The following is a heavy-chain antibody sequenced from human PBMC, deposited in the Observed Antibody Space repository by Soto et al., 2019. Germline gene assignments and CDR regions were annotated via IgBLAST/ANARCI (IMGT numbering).Heavy chain of an antibody. D-gene: IGHD3-22*01. Sequence: SVKVSCKASGGIFSNFVITWVRQAPGHGLEWMGQIIPVFGTPNYAQMFQGRVTITADESTSTAYMELSSLRSDGTAVYYCASPGYGSSAYFPNSHWVQGTLVTVTA. CDR3: ASPGYGSSAYFPNSH. J-gene: IGHJ4*02. CDR2: IIPVFGTP. V-gene: IGHV1-69*13. CDR1: GGIFSNFV.